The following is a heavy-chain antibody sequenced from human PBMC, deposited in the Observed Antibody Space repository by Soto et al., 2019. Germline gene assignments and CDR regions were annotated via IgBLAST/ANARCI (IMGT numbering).Heavy chain of an antibody. J-gene: IGHJ4*02. CDR1: GGSFSGYY. V-gene: IGHV4-34*01. CDR3: ARDRQRGYCTGGSCYSYFDY. D-gene: IGHD2-15*01. Sequence: SETLSLTCAIYGGSFSGYYWSWIRQPPGMGLEWIGEVDQSGSTNYNPSLKSRVITSGDTSKNQFSLKLNSVTAADTAVYYCARDRQRGYCTGGSCYSYFDYWGQGALVTVSS. CDR2: VDQSGST.